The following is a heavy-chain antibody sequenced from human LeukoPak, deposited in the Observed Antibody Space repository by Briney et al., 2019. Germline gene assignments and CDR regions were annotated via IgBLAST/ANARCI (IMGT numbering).Heavy chain of an antibody. D-gene: IGHD7-27*01. CDR3: AKGHLTGDY. J-gene: IGHJ4*02. Sequence: GGSLRLSCAASGFTFSNYGMHWVRQAPGKGREWVALISYDGSNKYYPDSVKGRFTISRDNSKNTLYLQMNSLRTEDTAVYYCAKGHLTGDYWGQGTLVTVSS. CDR1: GFTFSNYG. V-gene: IGHV3-30*18. CDR2: ISYDGSNK.